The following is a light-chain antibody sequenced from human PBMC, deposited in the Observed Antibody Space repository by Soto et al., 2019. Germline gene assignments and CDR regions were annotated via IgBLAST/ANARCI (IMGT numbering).Light chain of an antibody. J-gene: IGLJ1*01. CDR1: SSDVGGYNY. Sequence: QSALTQPASVSGSPGQSITISCTGTSSDVGGYNYVSWYQQHPAKAPKLMIYDVNNRPSGVSSRFSGSKSGNTASLTISGLQAEDEADYYCTSYTSSSTYVFGTGTKLTV. CDR3: TSYTSSSTYV. CDR2: DVN. V-gene: IGLV2-14*01.